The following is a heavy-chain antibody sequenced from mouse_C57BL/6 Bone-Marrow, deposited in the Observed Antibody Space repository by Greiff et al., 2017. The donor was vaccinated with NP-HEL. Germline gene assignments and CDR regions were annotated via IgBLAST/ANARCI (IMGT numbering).Heavy chain of an antibody. CDR1: GYTFTSYW. CDR2: IDPSDSYT. V-gene: IGHV1-69*01. CDR3: ARISGLRRHWYFDV. D-gene: IGHD2-4*01. Sequence: QVQLQQPGAELVMPGASVKLSCKASGYTFTSYWMHWVKQRPGQGLEWIGEIDPSDSYTNYNQKFKGKSTLTVDKSSSTAYMQLSSLTSEDSAVYYCARISGLRRHWYFDVWGTGTTVTVSS. J-gene: IGHJ1*03.